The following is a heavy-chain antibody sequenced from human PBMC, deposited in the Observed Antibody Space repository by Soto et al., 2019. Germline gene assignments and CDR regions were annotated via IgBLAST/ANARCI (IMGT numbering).Heavy chain of an antibody. J-gene: IGHJ6*02. D-gene: IGHD6-13*01. V-gene: IGHV4-31*03. CDR2: IYYIGST. Sequence: QVQLQESGPGLVKPSQTLSLTCTVSGASISSGGYFWSWIRQHPGKGLEWIGYIYYIGSTYYNPSLKSRVTISVDTSKNQFSLKLTSVTAADTAVYYCARDLQYSRLFYGMDFWGQGTTVTVSS. CDR1: GASISSGGYF. CDR3: ARDLQYSRLFYGMDF.